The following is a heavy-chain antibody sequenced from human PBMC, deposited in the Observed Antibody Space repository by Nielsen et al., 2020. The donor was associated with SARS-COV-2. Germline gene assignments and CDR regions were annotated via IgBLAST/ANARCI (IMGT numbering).Heavy chain of an antibody. CDR2: INPYSGGT. CDR1: GFTFSNYA. D-gene: IGHD3/OR15-3a*01. Sequence: GESLKISCAASGFTFSNYAMHWVRQAPGQGLEWMGRINPYSGGTNYAQKFQGTVTMTRDASISTVYMELTSDDTAVYYCARARATIFGLVMSYGMDVWGQGTTVAVSS. CDR3: ARARATIFGLVMSYGMDV. J-gene: IGHJ6*02. V-gene: IGHV1-2*06.